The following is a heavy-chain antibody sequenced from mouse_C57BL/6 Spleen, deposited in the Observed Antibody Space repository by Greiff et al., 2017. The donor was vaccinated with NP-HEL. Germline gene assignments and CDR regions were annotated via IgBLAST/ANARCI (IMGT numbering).Heavy chain of an antibody. D-gene: IGHD1-1*01. J-gene: IGHJ4*01. V-gene: IGHV2-2*01. CDR1: GFSLTSYG. Sequence: VKLVESGPGLVQPSQSLSITCTVSGFSLTSYGVHWVRQSPGKGLEWLGVIWSGGSTDYNAAFISRLSISKDNSKSQVFFKMNSLQADDTAIYYCARNPYYYGSSYKAMDYWGQGTSVTVSS. CDR2: IWSGGST. CDR3: ARNPYYYGSSYKAMDY.